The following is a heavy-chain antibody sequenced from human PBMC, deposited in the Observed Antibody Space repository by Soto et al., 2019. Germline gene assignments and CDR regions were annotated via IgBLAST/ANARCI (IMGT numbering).Heavy chain of an antibody. CDR1: GYTFTSYG. J-gene: IGHJ3*02. V-gene: IGHV1-18*01. CDR3: ARAPAITMVRGVAGHDAFDI. CDR2: ISAYNGNT. D-gene: IGHD3-10*01. Sequence: ASEKVSCKASGYTFTSYGISWVRQAPGQGLEWMGWISAYNGNTNYAQKLQGRVTMTTDTSTSTTYMELRSLRSDDTAVYYCARAPAITMVRGVAGHDAFDIWGQGTMVTVSS.